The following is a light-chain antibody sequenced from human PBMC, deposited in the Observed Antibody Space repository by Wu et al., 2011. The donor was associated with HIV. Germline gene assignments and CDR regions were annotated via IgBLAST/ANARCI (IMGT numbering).Light chain of an antibody. CDR1: SNY. V-gene: IGKV3-11*01. Sequence: SNYLIWYQQKPGQAPHGSSPYDASSRATGIPARFSGSGSGTDFTLTISSLEPEDFAVYYCQQHTNWPLTFGQGTRLEIK. J-gene: IGKJ5*01. CDR3: QQHTNWPLT. CDR2: DAS.